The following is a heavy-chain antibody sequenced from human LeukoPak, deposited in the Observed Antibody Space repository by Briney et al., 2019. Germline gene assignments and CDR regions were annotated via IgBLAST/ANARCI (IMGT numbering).Heavy chain of an antibody. CDR1: GGSISSYY. CDR3: ARIPGSPNAFDI. V-gene: IGHV4-59*01. J-gene: IGHJ3*02. Sequence: SETLSLTCIVSGGSISSYYWSWIRQPPGKGLEWIGSIYYSGSTNYNPSLKSRVTISVDTSKNQFSLKLSSVTAADTAVYYCARIPGSPNAFDIWGQGTMVTVSS. CDR2: IYYSGST. D-gene: IGHD1-26*01.